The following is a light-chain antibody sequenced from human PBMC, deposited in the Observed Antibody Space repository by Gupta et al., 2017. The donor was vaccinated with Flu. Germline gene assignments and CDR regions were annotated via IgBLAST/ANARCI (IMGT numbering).Light chain of an antibody. CDR3: QQYGSSPIT. Sequence: EIVLTQSPGTLSLSPGERATLSCRASQSVSSSYLAWYQQKPGQALLLLIYGASSSATGIPDSFSGSGSGTDFTLTIIRLEPVDFAVYYCQQYGSSPITFGQGTKVEIK. J-gene: IGKJ1*01. CDR1: QSVSSSY. V-gene: IGKV3-20*01. CDR2: GAS.